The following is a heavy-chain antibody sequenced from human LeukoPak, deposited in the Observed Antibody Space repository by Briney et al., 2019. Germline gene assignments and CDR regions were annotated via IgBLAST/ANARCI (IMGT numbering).Heavy chain of an antibody. CDR1: GYTLTGYY. Sequence: ASVKVSCKASGYTLTGYYMHWVRQAPGQGLEWMGWINPNSGGTNYAQKFQGRVTMTRDTSISTAYMELSRLRSDDTAVYYCARDIRRVEMATTWGQGTLVTVSS. D-gene: IGHD5-24*01. CDR3: ARDIRRVEMATT. CDR2: INPNSGGT. J-gene: IGHJ4*02. V-gene: IGHV1-2*02.